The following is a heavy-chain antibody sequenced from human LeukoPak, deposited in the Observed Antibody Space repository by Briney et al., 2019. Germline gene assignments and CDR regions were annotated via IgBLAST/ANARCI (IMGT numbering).Heavy chain of an antibody. CDR3: ASRNYDSSGSWYFDL. J-gene: IGHJ2*01. V-gene: IGHV1-8*01. D-gene: IGHD3-22*01. CDR2: VNPNSGNT. Sequence: ASVKVSCKASGFTFTSYDINWVRQATGQGLEWMGWVNPNSGNTGYAQKFQGRVTMTRDTSISTAYMELTSLRSEDTAVYYCASRNYDSSGSWYFDLWGRGTLVTVSS. CDR1: GFTFTSYD.